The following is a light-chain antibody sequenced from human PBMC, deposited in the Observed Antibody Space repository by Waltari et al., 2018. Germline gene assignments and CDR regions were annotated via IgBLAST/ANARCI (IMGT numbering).Light chain of an antibody. CDR2: KIS. CDR3: MQGTHWPYT. V-gene: IGKV2-30*01. CDR1: QSLVFRVGNTY. J-gene: IGKJ2*01. Sequence: DVVMTQSPLSLPVTLGQPASISCRSSQSLVFRVGNTYLNWFQQRPGQSPRRLIYKISNRDSGVPDRFSGSGSGTDFTLKITRVEAEDVGGVYYCMQGTHWPYTFGQGTKLDIK.